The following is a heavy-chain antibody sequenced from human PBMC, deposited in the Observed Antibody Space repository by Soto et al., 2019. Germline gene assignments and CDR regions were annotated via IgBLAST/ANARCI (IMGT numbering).Heavy chain of an antibody. V-gene: IGHV3-30*18. J-gene: IGHJ4*02. Sequence: PGGSLRLSCAATGFIFRSYGIHLVRQAPGKGLEWVAVISHDGSNAYYADAVNGRFTISRDNARNTAYLQMNSLRGEDTAVYYCAKQGIEVAGTDYFDYWGQGALVTVSS. CDR3: AKQGIEVAGTDYFDY. CDR2: ISHDGSNA. D-gene: IGHD6-19*01. CDR1: GFIFRSYG.